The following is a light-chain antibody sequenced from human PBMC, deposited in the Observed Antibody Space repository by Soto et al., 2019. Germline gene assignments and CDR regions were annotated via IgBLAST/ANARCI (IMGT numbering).Light chain of an antibody. CDR1: SSDVGGYNY. CDR3: TSWTSTSTYV. CDR2: DVF. V-gene: IGLV2-14*03. Sequence: HSALNKVASVSVSPREAITITYTRTSSDVGGYNYVSWYQQHPGKAPKLMIYDVFTRPSGVSNRFSGSKSGNTASLTISALQAEDEADYYCTSWTSTSTYVFGSGTKVTVL. J-gene: IGLJ1*01.